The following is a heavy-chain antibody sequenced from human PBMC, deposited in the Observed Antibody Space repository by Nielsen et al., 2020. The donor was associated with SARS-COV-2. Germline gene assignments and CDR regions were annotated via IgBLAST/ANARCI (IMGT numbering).Heavy chain of an antibody. CDR1: GYTFTSYG. CDR2: ISAYNGNT. Sequence: ASVKVSCKASGYTFTSYGISWVRQAPGQGLEWMGWISAYNGNTNYAQKFQGRVTITADESTSTAYMELSSLRSEDTAVYYCARGAGGPWAFDIWGQGTMVTVSS. CDR3: ARGAGGPWAFDI. V-gene: IGHV1-18*01. D-gene: IGHD3-16*01. J-gene: IGHJ3*02.